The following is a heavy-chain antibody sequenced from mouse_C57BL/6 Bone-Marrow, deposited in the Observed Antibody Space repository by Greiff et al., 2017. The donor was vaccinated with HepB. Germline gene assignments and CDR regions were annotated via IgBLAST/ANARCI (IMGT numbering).Heavy chain of an antibody. CDR3: TTQGYYYGSSYVDY. D-gene: IGHD1-1*01. CDR1: GYTFTSYW. Sequence: VQLQQPGAELVKPGASVKMSCKASGYTFTSYWITWVKQRPGQGLEWIGDIYPGSGSTNYNEKFKSKATLTVDTSSSTAYMQLSSLTSEDTAVYYCTTQGYYYGSSYVDYWGQGTTLTVSS. J-gene: IGHJ2*01. V-gene: IGHV1-55*01. CDR2: IYPGSGST.